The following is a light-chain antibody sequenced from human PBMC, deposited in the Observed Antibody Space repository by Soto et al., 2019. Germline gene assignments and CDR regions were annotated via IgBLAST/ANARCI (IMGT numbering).Light chain of an antibody. J-gene: IGKJ4*01. CDR2: GAS. CDR3: QQYGSSPSALT. CDR1: QSVSSSF. Sequence: EIVLTQSPGILSLSPGERATLSCRASQSVSSSFLDWYQQKPGQAPRLLIYGASSRATGIPDRFSGSGSGTDFTLTISRLEPEDFAVYYCQQYGSSPSALTFGGRTKVDIK. V-gene: IGKV3-20*01.